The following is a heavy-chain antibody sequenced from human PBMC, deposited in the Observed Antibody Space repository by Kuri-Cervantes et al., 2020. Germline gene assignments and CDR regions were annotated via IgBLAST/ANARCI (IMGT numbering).Heavy chain of an antibody. CDR1: GFDFSGRG. V-gene: IGHV3-30*02. Sequence: GGSLRLSCTASGFDFSGRGMHWVRQTPGKGLDWVAFIEYNGNHKFFTDAVRGRFSIFRDNSENTLYLQMNGLRAEDTAIYFCTQGRIVGATKRPLDGFHIWGQGTMVTVSS. D-gene: IGHD1-26*01. J-gene: IGHJ3*02. CDR2: IEYNGNHK. CDR3: TQGRIVGATKRPLDGFHI.